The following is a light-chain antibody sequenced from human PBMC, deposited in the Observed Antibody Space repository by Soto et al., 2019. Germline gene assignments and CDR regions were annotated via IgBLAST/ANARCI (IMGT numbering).Light chain of an antibody. J-gene: IGKJ1*01. CDR2: GAS. V-gene: IGKV3-15*01. CDR3: QQYNNWPPWT. Sequence: EIVMTQSPATLSVSPGARATLSSRASQSVSSNLAWYQQKPGQAPRLLIYGASTRATGIPARFSGSGSGTEFTLTISSLQSEDFAVYYCQQYNNWPPWTFGQGTKVDIK. CDR1: QSVSSN.